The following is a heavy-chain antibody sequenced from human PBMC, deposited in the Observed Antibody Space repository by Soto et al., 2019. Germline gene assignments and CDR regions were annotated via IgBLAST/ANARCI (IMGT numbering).Heavy chain of an antibody. D-gene: IGHD4-17*01. CDR3: ARLRLRTTVTPNSLRYFDY. V-gene: IGHV1-18*01. CDR1: GYTFTSYG. Sequence: ASVKVSCKASGYTFTSYGISWVRQAPGQGLEWMGWISAYNGNTNYAQKLQGRVTMTTDTSTSTAYMELRSLRSDDTAVYYCARLRLRTTVTPNSLRYFDYWGQGTLVTVSS. J-gene: IGHJ4*02. CDR2: ISAYNGNT.